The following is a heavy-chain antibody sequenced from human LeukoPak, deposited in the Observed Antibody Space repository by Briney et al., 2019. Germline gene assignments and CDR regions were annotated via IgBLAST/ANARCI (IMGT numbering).Heavy chain of an antibody. D-gene: IGHD2-2*01. J-gene: IGHJ3*02. Sequence: GGSLRLSCAASGFTFSSYSMNWVRQAPGKGLEWVSSIGGSSTSIYYANSVKGRFTISRDNAKNSLYLQMNSLRAEDTAVYYCAREHADAFDIWGQGTMVTVSS. CDR3: AREHADAFDI. CDR1: GFTFSSYS. V-gene: IGHV3-21*01. CDR2: IGGSSTSI.